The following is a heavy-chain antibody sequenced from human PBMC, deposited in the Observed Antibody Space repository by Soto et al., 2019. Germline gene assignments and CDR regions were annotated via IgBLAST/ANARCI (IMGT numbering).Heavy chain of an antibody. CDR2: ISSSSSTI. V-gene: IGHV3-48*02. D-gene: IGHD2-15*01. J-gene: IGHJ6*02. CDR1: GFTFSSYS. CDR3: ARRLAAYNYYYYYGMDV. Sequence: GSLRLSCAASGFTFSSYSMNWVRQAPGKGLEWVSYISSSSSTIYYADSVKGRFTISRDNAKNSLYLQMNSLRDEDTAVYYCARRLAAYNYYYYYGMDVWGQGTTVTVSS.